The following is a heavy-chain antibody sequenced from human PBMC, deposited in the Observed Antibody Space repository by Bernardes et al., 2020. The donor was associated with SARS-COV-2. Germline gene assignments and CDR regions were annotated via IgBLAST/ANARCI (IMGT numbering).Heavy chain of an antibody. D-gene: IGHD1-26*01. CDR2: ISVSGGRT. CDR1: GFTFSSYA. J-gene: IGHJ4*02. V-gene: IGHV3-23*01. CDR3: AKVYRYSGSYSFDY. Sequence: GSLRLSCAASGFTFSSYAMSWVRQAPGKGLEWVSVISVSGGRTYYADSVKGRFTISRDNSKNTLNLQMNSLRAEDTAVYYCAKVYRYSGSYSFDYWGQGTLVTVSS.